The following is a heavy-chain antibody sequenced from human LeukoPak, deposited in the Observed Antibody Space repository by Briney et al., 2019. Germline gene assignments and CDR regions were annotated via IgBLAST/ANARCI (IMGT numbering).Heavy chain of an antibody. V-gene: IGHV4-39*07. CDR3: ARDGYGDYYGMDV. D-gene: IGHD4-17*01. CDR1: GGSISSSSYY. J-gene: IGHJ6*02. Sequence: SETLSLTCTVSGGSISSSSYYWGWIRQPPGKGLEWIGSIYYSGSTYYNPSLKSRVTISVDTSKNQFSLKLSSVTAADTAVYYCARDGYGDYYGMDVWGQGTTVTVSS. CDR2: IYYSGST.